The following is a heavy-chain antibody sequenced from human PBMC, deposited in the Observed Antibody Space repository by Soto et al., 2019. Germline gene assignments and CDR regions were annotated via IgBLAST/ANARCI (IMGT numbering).Heavy chain of an antibody. Sequence: QVQVVQSGAEVKKPGASVKVSCKVSGYTFTDYGFTWMRQAPGQGLEWMGWISGHNGNTNYAQKFQDRVTMTTDTPPSTVYMELRSLRSGDTAVYYSARSPADIKVTGPWFDHWGQGTLVTVSS. CDR1: GYTFTDYG. J-gene: IGHJ5*02. CDR3: ARSPADIKVTGPWFDH. V-gene: IGHV1-18*01. CDR2: ISGHNGNT. D-gene: IGHD5-12*01.